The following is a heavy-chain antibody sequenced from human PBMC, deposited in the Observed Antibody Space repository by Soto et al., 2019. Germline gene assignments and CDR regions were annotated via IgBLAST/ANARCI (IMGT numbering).Heavy chain of an antibody. CDR3: ARLPAAIGFGFDP. V-gene: IGHV1-69*01. CDR1: GGTFGSYA. D-gene: IGHD2-2*02. J-gene: IGHJ5*02. Sequence: ASVKLSCKASGGTFGSYAISWVRQAPGQGLEWMGGIIPIFGTANYAQKFQGRVTITADESTSTAYMELSSLRSEDTAVYYCARLPAAIGFGFDPWGQGTLVPVSP. CDR2: IIPIFGTA.